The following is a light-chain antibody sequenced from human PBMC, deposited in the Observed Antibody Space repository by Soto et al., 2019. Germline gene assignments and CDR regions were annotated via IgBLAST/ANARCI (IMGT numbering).Light chain of an antibody. J-gene: IGLJ3*02. CDR3: AAWDDSLSVWV. CDR1: SSNIGSNY. V-gene: IGLV1-47*01. Sequence: QSVLTQSPSASGTPGQRVTISCSGSSSNIGSNYVYWYQQLPGTAPKLLISKNNQRPSGVPDRFFGSKSGTSVSLAISGLRSEDEAVYYCAAWDDSLSVWVFGGGTKLTVL. CDR2: KNN.